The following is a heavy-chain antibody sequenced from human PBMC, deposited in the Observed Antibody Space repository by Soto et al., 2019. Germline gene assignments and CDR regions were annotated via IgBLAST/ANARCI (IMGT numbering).Heavy chain of an antibody. CDR1: GGSISSYY. J-gene: IGHJ4*02. CDR3: VGEMRGGWRFDY. V-gene: IGHV4-59*08. CDR2: IFNSGST. D-gene: IGHD3-16*01. Sequence: QVQLQESGPGLVKPSETLSLTCTVSGGSISSYYWSWIRQSPGKGLEWIGYIFNSGSTNYNPSLKSRVTISVDRSKNQFSLKLSSVTAADTAVYYCVGEMRGGWRFDYWGQGTLVTVSS.